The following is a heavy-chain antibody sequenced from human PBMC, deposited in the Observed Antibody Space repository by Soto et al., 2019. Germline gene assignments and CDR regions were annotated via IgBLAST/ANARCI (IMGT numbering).Heavy chain of an antibody. CDR1: GGTFSSYT. CDR3: ARSTPHSSSWYDY. J-gene: IGHJ4*02. CDR2: IIPILGIA. V-gene: IGHV1-69*02. D-gene: IGHD6-13*01. Sequence: QVQLVQSGAEVKKPGSSVKVACKAYGGTFSSYTISWVRQAPGQGLEWMGRIIPILGIANYAQKFQGRVTITADKSTSTAYMELSSLRSEDTAVYYCARSTPHSSSWYDYWGQGTLVTVS.